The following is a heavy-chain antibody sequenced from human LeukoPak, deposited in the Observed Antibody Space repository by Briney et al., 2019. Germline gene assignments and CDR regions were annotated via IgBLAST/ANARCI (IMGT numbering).Heavy chain of an antibody. Sequence: ASVKVSCKASGYTFTSYYMHWVRQAPGQGLEWMGIINPGGGSTSYAQKFQGRVTMTRDTSTSTVYMELSSLRSEDTAVYYCARGSYYYDSSGLYYFDYWGQGTLVTVSS. J-gene: IGHJ4*02. CDR2: INPGGGST. D-gene: IGHD3-22*01. CDR3: ARGSYYYDSSGLYYFDY. CDR1: GYTFTSYY. V-gene: IGHV1-46*01.